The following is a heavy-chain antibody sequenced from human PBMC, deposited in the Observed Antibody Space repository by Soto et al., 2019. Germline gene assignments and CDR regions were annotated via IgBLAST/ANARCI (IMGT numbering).Heavy chain of an antibody. V-gene: IGHV1-69*12. CDR2: IIPIFGTA. CDR3: ARVGTRVLEWVRRRGDYGMDV. CDR1: GGTFSSYA. J-gene: IGHJ6*02. Sequence: QVQLVQSGAEVKKPGSSVKVSCKASGGTFSSYAISWVRQAPGQRLEWMGGIIPIFGTANYAQKFQGRVTITADESTSTAYMELSSLRSEDTAVYYCARVGTRVLEWVRRRGDYGMDVWGQGTTVTVSS. D-gene: IGHD3-3*01.